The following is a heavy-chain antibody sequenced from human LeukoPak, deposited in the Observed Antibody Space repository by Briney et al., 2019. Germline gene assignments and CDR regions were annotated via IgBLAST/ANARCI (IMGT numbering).Heavy chain of an antibody. Sequence: GSSVKVSCKASGGTFSSYAISWARQAPGQGLEWMGGIIPIFGTANYAQKFQGRVTITTDESTSTAYMELSSLRSEDTAVYYCARRYCSGGSCPVGYWGQGTLVTVSS. D-gene: IGHD2-15*01. J-gene: IGHJ4*02. CDR3: ARRYCSGGSCPVGY. CDR1: GGTFSSYA. V-gene: IGHV1-69*05. CDR2: IIPIFGTA.